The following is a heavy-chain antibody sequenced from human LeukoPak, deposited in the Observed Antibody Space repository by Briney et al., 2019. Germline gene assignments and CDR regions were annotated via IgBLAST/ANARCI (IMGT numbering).Heavy chain of an antibody. J-gene: IGHJ4*02. V-gene: IGHV1-18*01. Sequence: GASVNVSCKPSVYIFSNYGISWVGQAPGQGLEWMGWIRAKNGDTNYIQKFRGRVTMTTDTSTSTAYMELWSLRSDDTAVYYCARDVPGTTPFDYWGQGTLVTVSS. CDR3: ARDVPGTTPFDY. CDR1: VYIFSNYG. CDR2: IRAKNGDT. D-gene: IGHD1-7*01.